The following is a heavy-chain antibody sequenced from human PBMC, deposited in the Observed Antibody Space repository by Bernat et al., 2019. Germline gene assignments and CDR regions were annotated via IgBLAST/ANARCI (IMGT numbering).Heavy chain of an antibody. CDR1: GFTFSSYG. Sequence: QVQLVESGGGVVQPGRSLRLSCAASGFTFSSYGMHWVRQAPGKGLEWVAVIWYDGSNKYYADSVKGRFTISRDNSKNTLYLQMNSLRAEDTAVYYCAKDPPTIRYYFDYWGQGTLVTVSS. CDR2: IWYDGSNK. CDR3: AKDPPTIRYYFDY. J-gene: IGHJ4*02. D-gene: IGHD3-9*01. V-gene: IGHV3-33*06.